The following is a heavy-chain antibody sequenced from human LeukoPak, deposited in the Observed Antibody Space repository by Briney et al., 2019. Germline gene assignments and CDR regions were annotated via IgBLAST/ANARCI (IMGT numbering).Heavy chain of an antibody. CDR3: VKSGTWADFDS. J-gene: IGHJ4*02. CDR2: ISNKGGST. Sequence: GSLRLSCSASGFTFSSYGMHWVRQAPGKGLEYVSGISNKGGSTYYADSVKGRFTISRDNSKNTLHLQMSSLRADDTAVYYCVKSGTWADFDSWGQGTLVTVSS. CDR1: GFTFSSYG. D-gene: IGHD1-26*01. V-gene: IGHV3-64D*09.